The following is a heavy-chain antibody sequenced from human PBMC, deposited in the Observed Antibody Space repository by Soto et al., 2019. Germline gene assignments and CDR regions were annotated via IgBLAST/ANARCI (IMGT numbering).Heavy chain of an antibody. CDR1: GFTFSSYA. D-gene: IGHD2-2*01. V-gene: IGHV3-23*01. J-gene: IGHJ6*02. Sequence: EVQFGVWGRLGTAWGSLRLSCAASGFTFSSYAMKWVRQAPGKGLEWVSLIGESGTPTYYADSVKGRFTISRDNSGNTLFLEMYSLRAEDTAVYYCARYIPGVRYYGMDVWGQGTTVTVSS. CDR3: ARYIPGVRYYGMDV. CDR2: IGESGTPT.